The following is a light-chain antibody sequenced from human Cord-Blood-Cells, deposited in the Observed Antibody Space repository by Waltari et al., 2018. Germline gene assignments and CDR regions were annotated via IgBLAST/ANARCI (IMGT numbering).Light chain of an antibody. J-gene: IGLJ2*01. V-gene: IGLV1-40*01. CDR2: GNS. Sequence: QSVLTQPPSVSGAPGQRVTISCTGGSSNIGAGYYVHWYQQLPGTAPKLLIYGNSNRPSGVPDRFSGSKSGTSASLAITGLQAEDEADYYCQSYDSSLSGWVFGGGTKLTVL. CDR1: SSNIGAGYY. CDR3: QSYDSSLSGWV.